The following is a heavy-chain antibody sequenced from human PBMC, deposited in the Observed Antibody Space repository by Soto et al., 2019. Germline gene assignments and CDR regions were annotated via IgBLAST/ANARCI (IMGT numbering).Heavy chain of an antibody. Sequence: QVQLVQSGAEVKKPGASVKVSCKTSGYTFTGYGINWVRQAPGHGLEWMGWISVFNGNTKYGQNIQDRVIMTTDTSTSTAYMELTSLRSDHTAVYFCGRDGSGGIIDSWGQGTMLIVSS. J-gene: IGHJ3*01. V-gene: IGHV1-18*01. CDR2: ISVFNGNT. CDR3: GRDGSGGIIDS. D-gene: IGHD2-15*01. CDR1: GYTFTGYG.